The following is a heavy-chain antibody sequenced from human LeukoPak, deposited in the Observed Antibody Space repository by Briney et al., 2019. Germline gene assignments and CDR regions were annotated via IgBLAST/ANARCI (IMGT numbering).Heavy chain of an antibody. CDR1: GGSISSYY. J-gene: IGHJ4*02. V-gene: IGHV4-59*01. CDR3: ARGPYSWELLGYFDY. Sequence: SETLSLTCTVSGGSISSYYWSWIRQPPGKGLEWIGYIYYSGSTNYNPSLKSRVTISVDTSKNQFSLKLSSVTAADTAVYYCARGPYSWELLGYFDYWGQGTLVTVSS. CDR2: IYYSGST. D-gene: IGHD1-26*01.